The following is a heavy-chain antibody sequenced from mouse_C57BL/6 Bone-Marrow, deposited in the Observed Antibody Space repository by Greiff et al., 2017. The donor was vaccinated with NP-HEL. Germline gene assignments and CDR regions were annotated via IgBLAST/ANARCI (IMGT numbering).Heavy chain of an antibody. Sequence: VQLQQSGAELMKPGDSVKLSCKATGYTFTGYWIEWVKQRPGHGLEWIGEILPGSGSTNYNEKFKGKATFTADTSSNTAYMQLSSLTTEDSAIYYCARSDYYGSSYGGWFAYWGQGTLVTVSA. CDR3: ARSDYYGSSYGGWFAY. CDR2: ILPGSGST. J-gene: IGHJ3*01. V-gene: IGHV1-9*01. D-gene: IGHD1-1*01. CDR1: GYTFTGYW.